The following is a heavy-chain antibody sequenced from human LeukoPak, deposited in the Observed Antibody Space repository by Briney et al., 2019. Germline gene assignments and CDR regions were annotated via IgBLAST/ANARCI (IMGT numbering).Heavy chain of an antibody. CDR2: IYTSGST. V-gene: IGHV4-61*02. CDR3: ARGVEAEYFQH. D-gene: IGHD3-3*01. CDR1: GGSISSDSYY. Sequence: SETLSLTFTVSGGSISSDSYYWSWIRQPAGKGLEWIGRIYTSGSTNYNPSLKSRVTISVDTSKNQFSLKLSSVTAADTAVYYCARGVEAEYFQHWGQGTLVTVSS. J-gene: IGHJ1*01.